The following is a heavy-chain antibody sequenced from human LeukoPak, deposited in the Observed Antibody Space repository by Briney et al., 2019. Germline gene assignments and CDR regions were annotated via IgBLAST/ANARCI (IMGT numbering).Heavy chain of an antibody. CDR2: IYYSGTI. CDR1: GGSISSYSYY. J-gene: IGHJ4*02. D-gene: IGHD3-22*01. Sequence: SETLSLTCTVSGGSISSYSYYWGWIRQPPGKGLEWIGSIYYSGTIYYNPSLKSRVTISVDTSKNQFSLKLTSVTAADTAVYYCATHYDSRGYYPPADFWGQGTLVTVSS. CDR3: ATHYDSRGYYPPADF. V-gene: IGHV4-39*07.